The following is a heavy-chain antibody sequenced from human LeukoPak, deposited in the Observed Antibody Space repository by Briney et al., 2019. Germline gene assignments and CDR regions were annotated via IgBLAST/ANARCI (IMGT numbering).Heavy chain of an antibody. J-gene: IGHJ4*02. CDR1: GYTFTSYA. V-gene: IGHV1-3*01. CDR2: INAGNGNT. Sequence: ASVKVSCKASGYTFTSYAMHWVRQAPGQRLEWMGWINAGNGNTKYSQKFQGRVTITRDTSASTAYMELSSLRSEDTAVYYCARDSDDYDFWSGYYPDTPFDYWGQGTLVTVSS. CDR3: ARDSDDYDFWSGYYPDTPFDY. D-gene: IGHD3-3*01.